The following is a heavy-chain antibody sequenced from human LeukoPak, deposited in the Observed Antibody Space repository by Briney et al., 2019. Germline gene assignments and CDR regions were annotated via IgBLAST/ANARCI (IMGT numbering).Heavy chain of an antibody. CDR2: ISGSGGST. D-gene: IGHD6-6*01. CDR3: ARVREYSSSSHFDY. J-gene: IGHJ4*02. V-gene: IGHV3-23*01. CDR1: GFTFSSYA. Sequence: SGGSLRLSCAASGFTFSSYAMSWVRQAPGKGLEWVSAISGSGGSTYYADSVKGRFTISRDNSKNTLYLQMNSLRAEDTAVYYCARVREYSSSSHFDYWGQGTLVTVSS.